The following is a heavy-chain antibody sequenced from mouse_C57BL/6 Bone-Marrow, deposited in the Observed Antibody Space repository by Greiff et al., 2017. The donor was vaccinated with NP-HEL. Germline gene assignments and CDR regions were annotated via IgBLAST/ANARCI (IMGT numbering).Heavy chain of an antibody. J-gene: IGHJ1*03. CDR2: ISSGGSYT. V-gene: IGHV5-6*02. CDR3: ASSTVVASHWYFDV. CDR1: GFTFSSYG. Sequence: DVMLVESGGDLVKPGGSLKLSCAASGFTFSSYGMSWVRQTPDKRLEWVATISSGGSYTYYPDSVKGRFTISRDNAKNTLYLQMSSLKSEDTAMYYCASSTVVASHWYFDVWGTGTTVTVSS. D-gene: IGHD1-1*01.